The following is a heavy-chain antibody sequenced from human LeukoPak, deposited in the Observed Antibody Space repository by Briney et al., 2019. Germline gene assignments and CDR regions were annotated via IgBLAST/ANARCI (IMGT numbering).Heavy chain of an antibody. CDR1: GGSISSYY. CDR3: ARVGIHYGSGTKGLYYYYYMDV. J-gene: IGHJ6*03. V-gene: IGHV4-4*07. Sequence: SETLSLTCTVSGGSISSYYWSWIRQPAGKGLEWIGRIYTSGSTNYNPSLKSRVTMSVDTSKNQLSLKLSSVTAADTAVYYCARVGIHYGSGTKGLYYYYYMDVWGKGTTVTISS. CDR2: IYTSGST. D-gene: IGHD3-10*01.